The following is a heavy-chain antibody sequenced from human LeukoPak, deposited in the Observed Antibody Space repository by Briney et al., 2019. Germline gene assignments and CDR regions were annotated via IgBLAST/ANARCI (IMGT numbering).Heavy chain of an antibody. CDR1: GGSISSYY. CDR2: IYYSGST. CDR3: AREGWEWIFDY. D-gene: IGHD1-26*01. V-gene: IGHV4-59*12. Sequence: NASETLSLTCTVSGGSISSYYWSWIRQPPGKGLEWIGYIYYSGSTNYNPSLKSRVTISVDTSKNQFSLKLSSVTAADTAVYYCAREGWEWIFDYWGQGTLVTVSS. J-gene: IGHJ4*02.